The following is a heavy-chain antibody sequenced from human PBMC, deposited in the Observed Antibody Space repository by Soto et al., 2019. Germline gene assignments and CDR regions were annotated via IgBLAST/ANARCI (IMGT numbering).Heavy chain of an antibody. CDR2: IIPILGIA. V-gene: IGHV1-69*02. CDR3: ARGNYYDSSGYQNDY. Sequence: GASVKVSCKASGGTFSSYTISWVRQAPGQGLEWMGRIIPILGIANYAQKFQGRVTITADKSTSTAYMELSSLRSEDTAVYYCARGNYYDSSGYQNDYWGQGTLVTVSS. J-gene: IGHJ4*02. D-gene: IGHD3-22*01. CDR1: GGTFSSYT.